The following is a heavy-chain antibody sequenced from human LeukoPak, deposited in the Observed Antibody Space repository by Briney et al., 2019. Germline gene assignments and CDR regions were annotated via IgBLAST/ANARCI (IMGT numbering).Heavy chain of an antibody. Sequence: LAGGSLRLSCAASGFTFSSYAMSWVRQTPGKGLEGVSAISGSGGSTYYADSVKGRFTISRDNSKNTLFLQMNRLRAEDTAPYYCAKSVAIYFYYGLDVWGQGTTVTVSS. J-gene: IGHJ6*02. CDR1: GFTFSSYA. CDR3: AKSVAIYFYYGLDV. CDR2: ISGSGGST. D-gene: IGHD3-3*01. V-gene: IGHV3-23*01.